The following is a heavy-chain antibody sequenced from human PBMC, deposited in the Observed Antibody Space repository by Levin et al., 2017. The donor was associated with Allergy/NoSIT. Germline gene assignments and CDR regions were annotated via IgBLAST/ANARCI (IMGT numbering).Heavy chain of an antibody. CDR1: GGTFSTFSNYA. Sequence: ASVKVSCKASGGTFSTFSNYAISWVRQAPGQGLEWMGGIIPIFPTANYAQKFQGRVTIIADKSTSTVYMELSNLRSEDTAVYYCARDGRGVRNYYYGMDVWGQGTTVTVSS. CDR3: ARDGRGVRNYYYGMDV. V-gene: IGHV1-69*06. J-gene: IGHJ6*02. D-gene: IGHD3-10*01. CDR2: IIPIFPTA.